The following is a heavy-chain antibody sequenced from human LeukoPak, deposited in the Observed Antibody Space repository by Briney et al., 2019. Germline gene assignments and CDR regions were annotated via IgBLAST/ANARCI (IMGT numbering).Heavy chain of an antibody. Sequence: GGSLRLSCAASGFTFSSYAMSWVRQAPGKGLEWVSYISSSSSTIYYADSVKGRFTISRDNAKNSLYLQMNSLRDEDTAVYYCARGARQSYYYDSSGYLDYWGQGTLVTVSS. CDR3: ARGARQSYYYDSSGYLDY. D-gene: IGHD3-22*01. V-gene: IGHV3-48*02. CDR2: ISSSSSTI. J-gene: IGHJ4*02. CDR1: GFTFSSYA.